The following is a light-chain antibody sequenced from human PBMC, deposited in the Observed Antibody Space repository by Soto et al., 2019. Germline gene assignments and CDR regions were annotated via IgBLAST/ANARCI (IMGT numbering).Light chain of an antibody. Sequence: QSALTQPPSASGSPGQSVTVSCTGTRTDVGVYNSVSWYRQYPGKAPKLLIYEVNKRPSGVPDRFSGSKSGNTAALTISGLQAEDEADYYCTSYAGSNTLVFGAGTKLTVL. CDR1: RTDVGVYNS. CDR2: EVN. V-gene: IGLV2-8*01. CDR3: TSYAGSNTLV. J-gene: IGLJ1*01.